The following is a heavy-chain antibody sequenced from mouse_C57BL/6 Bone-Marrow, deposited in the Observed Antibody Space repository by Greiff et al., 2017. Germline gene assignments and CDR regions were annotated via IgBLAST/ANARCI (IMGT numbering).Heavy chain of an antibody. D-gene: IGHD1-1*01. CDR3: ARIPYGSSPDWYFDV. J-gene: IGHJ1*03. V-gene: IGHV5-17*01. CDR2: ISSGSSTI. CDR1: GFTFSDYG. Sequence: DVMLVESGGGLVKPGGSLKLSCAASGFTFSDYGMHWVRQAPEKGLEWVAYISSGSSTIYYADTVKGRFTISRDNAKNTLFLQMTSLRSEDTAMYYCARIPYGSSPDWYFDVWGTGTTVTVSA.